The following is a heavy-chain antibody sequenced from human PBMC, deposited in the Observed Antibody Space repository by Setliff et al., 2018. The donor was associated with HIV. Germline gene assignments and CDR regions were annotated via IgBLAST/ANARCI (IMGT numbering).Heavy chain of an antibody. D-gene: IGHD3-10*01. CDR2: IYHSGNA. Sequence: SETLSLTCAVSGYSISNGYYWGWIRQPPGKGLEWIGNIYHSGNAYFHPSLKSRVTISVDTSKNQFSLDLTSVTAADTAVYYCARFMRGIIIRDYYYGMDVWGQGTTVTVSS. V-gene: IGHV4-38-2*01. CDR3: ARFMRGIIIRDYYYGMDV. CDR1: GYSISNGYY. J-gene: IGHJ6*02.